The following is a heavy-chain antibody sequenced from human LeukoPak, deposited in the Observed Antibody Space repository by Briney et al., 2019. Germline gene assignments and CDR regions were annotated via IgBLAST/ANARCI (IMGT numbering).Heavy chain of an antibody. CDR1: GFTVSTNY. CDR2: IYADGST. Sequence: PGGSLRLSCAASGFTVSTNYMSRVRQAPGKGLEWVSLIYADGSTFYADSVKGRFTISRDSSKNTLCLQMNILRAEDTAVYYCARDIPSRYWGHGTLVTVSS. V-gene: IGHV3-66*01. J-gene: IGHJ4*01. D-gene: IGHD2-21*01. CDR3: ARDIPSRY.